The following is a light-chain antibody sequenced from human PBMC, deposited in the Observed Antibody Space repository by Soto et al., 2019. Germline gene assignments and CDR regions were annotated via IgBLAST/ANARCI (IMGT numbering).Light chain of an antibody. CDR1: QSVRSY. CDR3: QQRSNWPLLT. Sequence: EIVLTQSPATLSLSPGERATLSCRASQSVRSYLAWYQQKPGQAPRLLIYDASNRATGIPARFSGSGSGTDFTLTISRLEPEDFAVYYCQQRSNWPLLTFGGGTKVEIK. J-gene: IGKJ4*01. V-gene: IGKV3-11*01. CDR2: DAS.